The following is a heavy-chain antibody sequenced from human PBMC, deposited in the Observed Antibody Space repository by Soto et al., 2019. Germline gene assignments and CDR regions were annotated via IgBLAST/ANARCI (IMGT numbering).Heavy chain of an antibody. Sequence: PSETLSLTCTVSGGSISSYYWSWIRQPPGKGLEWIGYIFHSGSANYNPSLSSRVTMSIDTSKNQFSLKLTSVTAADTAVYYCVRDNRHRVDYGLDVWGQGTSVTVSS. D-gene: IGHD2-15*01. V-gene: IGHV4-59*01. CDR2: IFHSGSA. J-gene: IGHJ6*02. CDR3: VRDNRHRVDYGLDV. CDR1: GGSISSYY.